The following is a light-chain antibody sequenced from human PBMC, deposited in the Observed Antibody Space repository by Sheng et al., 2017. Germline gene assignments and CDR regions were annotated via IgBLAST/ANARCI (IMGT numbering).Light chain of an antibody. V-gene: IGLV1-44*01. CDR3: AAWDDSLNGVL. Sequence: QSVLTQPPSASGTPGQRLTISCSGGSSNIGINSVAWFQQLPGTAPKLLIYSNNQRSSGVPDRFSGSKSGVSASLAISGLQSEDEADYYCAAWDDSLNGVLFGGGTKLTVL. CDR2: SNN. J-gene: IGLJ3*02. CDR1: SSNIGINS.